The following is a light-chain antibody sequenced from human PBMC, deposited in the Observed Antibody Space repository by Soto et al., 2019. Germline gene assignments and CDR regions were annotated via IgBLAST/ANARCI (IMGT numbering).Light chain of an antibody. CDR1: QSVSSSY. Sequence: IVLTQSPGTLSLSPGERATLSCRASQSVSSSYLAWYQKKPVQAPRLLIYGASTSATAIPARFSGSGSGADFTLTISSLEPEDVAVYYCQQYGISPTWTFGQVTKLDIK. V-gene: IGKV3-20*01. CDR3: QQYGISPTWT. CDR2: GAS. J-gene: IGKJ1*01.